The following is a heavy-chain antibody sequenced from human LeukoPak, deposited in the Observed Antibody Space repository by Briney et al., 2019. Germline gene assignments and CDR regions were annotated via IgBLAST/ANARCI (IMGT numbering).Heavy chain of an antibody. V-gene: IGHV1-24*01. CDR3: ATAPGPAWGSYRRDAFDI. D-gene: IGHD3-16*02. J-gene: IGHJ3*02. Sequence: GASVKVSCKVSGYTLTELSMHWVRQAPGKGLEWMGGFDPEDGETIYAQKFQGRVTMTADTSTDTAYMELSSLRSEDTAVYYCATAPGPAWGSYRRDAFDIWGQGTMVTVSS. CDR1: GYTLTELS. CDR2: FDPEDGET.